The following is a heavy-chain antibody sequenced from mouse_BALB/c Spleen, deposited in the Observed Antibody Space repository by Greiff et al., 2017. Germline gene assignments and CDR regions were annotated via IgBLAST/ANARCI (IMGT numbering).Heavy chain of an antibody. CDR3: ARVEYGNEAMDY. Sequence: EVQLVESGPGLVKPSQSLSLTCSVTGYSITSGYYWNWIRQFPGNKLEWMGYISYDGSNNYNPSLKNRISITRDTSKNQFFLKLNSVTTEDTATYYCARVEYGNEAMDYWGQGTSVTVSS. V-gene: IGHV3-6*02. CDR1: GYSITSGYY. D-gene: IGHD2-1*01. CDR2: ISYDGSN. J-gene: IGHJ4*01.